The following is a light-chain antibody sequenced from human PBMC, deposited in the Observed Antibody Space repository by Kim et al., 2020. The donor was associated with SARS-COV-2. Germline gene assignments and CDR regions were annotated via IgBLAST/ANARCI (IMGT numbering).Light chain of an antibody. CDR3: QAWDSSTGV. V-gene: IGLV3-1*01. CDR2: QDS. CDR1: KLGDKY. Sequence: SVSPGQTASITCSGDKLGDKYACWYQQTPGQSPVLVIYQDSKRPSGIPERFSGSNSGNTATLTISGTQAMDEADYYCQAWDSSTGVFGGGTQLTVL. J-gene: IGLJ2*01.